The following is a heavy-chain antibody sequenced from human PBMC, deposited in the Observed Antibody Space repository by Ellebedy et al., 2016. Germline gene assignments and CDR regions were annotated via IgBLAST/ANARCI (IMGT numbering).Heavy chain of an antibody. CDR1: GFAFRNFF. Sequence: GGSLRLXCVASGFAFRNFFMTWVRQAPGGGLEWVSTISGGGDITVSADSVKGRFTISRDNSRNTLYLQMNSLRDEDTAVYYCAREPLTVTINWFDPWGQGTLVTVSS. CDR2: ISGGGDIT. V-gene: IGHV3-23*01. CDR3: AREPLTVTINWFDP. D-gene: IGHD4-17*01. J-gene: IGHJ5*02.